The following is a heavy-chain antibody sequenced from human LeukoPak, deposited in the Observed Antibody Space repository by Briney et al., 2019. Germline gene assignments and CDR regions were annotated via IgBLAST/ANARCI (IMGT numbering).Heavy chain of an antibody. CDR1: GFTFSSYA. Sequence: GGSLRLSCAASGFTFSSYAMHWVRQAPGKGLEWVAVISYDGSNKYYADSVKGRFTISRDNSKNTLYLQMNSLRAEDTAVYYCARDGIGTSCLLDYWGQGTLVTVSS. J-gene: IGHJ4*02. CDR3: ARDGIGTSCLLDY. V-gene: IGHV3-30-3*01. D-gene: IGHD2-2*01. CDR2: ISYDGSNK.